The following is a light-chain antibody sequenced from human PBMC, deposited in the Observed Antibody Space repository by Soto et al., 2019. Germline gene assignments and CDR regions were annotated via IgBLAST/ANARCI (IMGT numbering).Light chain of an antibody. J-gene: IGKJ2*01. Sequence: EIVLTQSPGTLSLSPGERATLSCRASQSVSAGYLAWYQQKPGQTPRLLIYSTSSRATEIPDRFSGTGSGTDFTPTISRLEPEDFAVYYCQHYGDSPPRYTFGQGTNLEIK. CDR3: QHYGDSPPRYT. V-gene: IGKV3-20*01. CDR1: QSVSAGY. CDR2: STS.